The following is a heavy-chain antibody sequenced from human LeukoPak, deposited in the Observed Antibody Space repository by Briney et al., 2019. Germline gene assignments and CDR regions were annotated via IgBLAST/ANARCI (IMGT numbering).Heavy chain of an antibody. V-gene: IGHV3-13*01. CDR3: AALGDSLY. D-gene: IGHD1-26*01. J-gene: IGHJ4*02. CDR1: GFAFSSYG. CDR2: IGHAGDT. Sequence: GGSLRLSCAASGFAFSSYGMHWVRQVSGKGLEWVSAIGHAGDTYYADSVKGGFTIFREDAKKYFFLQMNSLRAGDTAVYFCAALGDSLYSGQATLVTVSS.